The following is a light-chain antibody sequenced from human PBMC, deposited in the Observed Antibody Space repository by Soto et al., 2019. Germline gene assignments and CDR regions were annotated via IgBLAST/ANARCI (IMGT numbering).Light chain of an antibody. Sequence: DIQMTQSPSSQSASVGDRVTITCRASQSISSYLNWYQQKPGKAPKLVIYAASSLQSGVPSRFSGSGSGTDFTLTISSLQPEDFATYYCQQSYSTPQTFGQGTKVEIK. CDR2: AAS. V-gene: IGKV1-39*01. CDR3: QQSYSTPQT. J-gene: IGKJ1*01. CDR1: QSISSY.